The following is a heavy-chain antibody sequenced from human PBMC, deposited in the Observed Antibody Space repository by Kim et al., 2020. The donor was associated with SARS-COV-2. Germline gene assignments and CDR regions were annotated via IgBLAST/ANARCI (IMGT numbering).Heavy chain of an antibody. D-gene: IGHD6-19*01. V-gene: IGHV4-30-2*04. J-gene: IGHJ3*02. Sequence: YYHPSLKSRVTISVDTSKNQFSLKLSSVTAADTAVYYCARGQWLVGAFDIWGQGTMVTVSS. CDR3: ARGQWLVGAFDI.